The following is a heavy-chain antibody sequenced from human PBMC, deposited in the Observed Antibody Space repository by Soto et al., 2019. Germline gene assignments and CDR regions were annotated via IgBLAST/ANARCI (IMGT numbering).Heavy chain of an antibody. J-gene: IGHJ5*02. Sequence: GSLRLSCAASGCTFTNAWMHWVRQAPGKGLEWVGRIKSQTDGATTDYAAPVKGRFTISRDDSKDTLYLQLNSLNTEDTAVXXXATXFXHWGPGTLVTVSS. CDR1: GCTFTNAW. V-gene: IGHV3-15*01. CDR2: IKSQTDGATT. CDR3: ATXFXH.